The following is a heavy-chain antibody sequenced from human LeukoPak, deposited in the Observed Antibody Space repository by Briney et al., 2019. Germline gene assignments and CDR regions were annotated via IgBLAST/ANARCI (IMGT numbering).Heavy chain of an antibody. CDR2: VHLSGCT. J-gene: IGHJ4*02. Sequence: PSETLSLTCGVSGGSISSTNWWTWVRQPPGEGLEWIGEVHLSGCTNYNPSLESRVTMSVDMSENHISLKLTSVTAADTAVYYCAREGGPYRPLDYSGQGTLVTVSS. CDR3: AREGGPYRPLDY. CDR1: GGSISSTNW. V-gene: IGHV4-4*02.